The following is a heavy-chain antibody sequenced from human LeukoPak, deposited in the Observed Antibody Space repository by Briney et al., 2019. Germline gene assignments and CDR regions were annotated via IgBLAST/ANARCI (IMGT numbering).Heavy chain of an antibody. CDR2: TNPDNGNT. Sequence: ASVKVSCKTSGYTFTTYGITWVRQAPGQGLEWMGWTNPDNGNTNYAQKFQGRVSITTDTSTRTAYMELRSLRSDDTAVYYCARDHRLTTMVRGVITHLSGWFDPWGQGTLVTVSS. CDR3: ARDHRLTTMVRGVITHLSGWFDP. D-gene: IGHD3-10*01. J-gene: IGHJ5*02. V-gene: IGHV1-18*01. CDR1: GYTFTTYG.